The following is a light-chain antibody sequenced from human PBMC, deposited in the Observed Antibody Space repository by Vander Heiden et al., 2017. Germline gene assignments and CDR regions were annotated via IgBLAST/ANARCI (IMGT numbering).Light chain of an antibody. J-gene: IGKJ1*01. V-gene: IGKV4-1*01. Sequence: DIVMTQSPDSLAVSLGARATINCKSSQSVLYSSNNKNYLAWYRQKPGQPPKLLIYWASTRESGVPDRFSGSGSGTDFTLTISSLQAEDVAVYFCQQYYSTPRTFGQGTRVEIE. CDR1: QSVLYSSNNKNY. CDR3: QQYYSTPRT. CDR2: WAS.